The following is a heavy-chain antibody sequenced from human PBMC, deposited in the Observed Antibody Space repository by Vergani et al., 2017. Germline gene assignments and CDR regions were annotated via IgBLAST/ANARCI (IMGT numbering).Heavy chain of an antibody. CDR1: GGSISSYY. D-gene: IGHD3-22*01. CDR2: IYTSGST. CDR3: ARDKGYYDSSGYSPYYYYGMDV. J-gene: IGHJ6*02. Sequence: QVQLQQWGAGLLKPSETLSLTCTVSGGSISSYYWSWIRQPAGKGLEWNGRIYTSGSTNYNPSLKSRVTMTVDTSKNQFSLKLSSVTAADTAVYYCARDKGYYDSSGYSPYYYYGMDVWGQGTTVTVSS. V-gene: IGHV4-59*10.